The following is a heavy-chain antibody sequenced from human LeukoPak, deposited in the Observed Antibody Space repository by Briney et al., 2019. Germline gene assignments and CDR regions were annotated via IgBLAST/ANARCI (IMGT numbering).Heavy chain of an antibody. D-gene: IGHD6-19*01. CDR1: GGSISSYY. Sequence: SETLSLTCTVSGGSISSYYWSWIRQPPGKGLEWIGYIYYSGSTNYNPSLKSRVTISVDTSKNQFSLKLSSVTAADTAVYYCATSGYSSPFDYWGQGTLVTVSS. CDR2: IYYSGST. CDR3: ATSGYSSPFDY. V-gene: IGHV4-59*12. J-gene: IGHJ4*02.